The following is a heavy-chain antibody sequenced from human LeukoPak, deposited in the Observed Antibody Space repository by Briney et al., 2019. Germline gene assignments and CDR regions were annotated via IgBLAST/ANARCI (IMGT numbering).Heavy chain of an antibody. Sequence: GGSLRLSCAASGFTFSSYAMSWVRQAPGKGLEWVSAISGSGGSTYYADSVKGRFTISRDNSKNTLYLQMNSLRAEDAAVYYCAKTYNYYDSSGYPDYWGQGTLVTVSS. V-gene: IGHV3-23*01. CDR3: AKTYNYYDSSGYPDY. J-gene: IGHJ4*02. CDR1: GFTFSSYA. D-gene: IGHD3-22*01. CDR2: ISGSGGST.